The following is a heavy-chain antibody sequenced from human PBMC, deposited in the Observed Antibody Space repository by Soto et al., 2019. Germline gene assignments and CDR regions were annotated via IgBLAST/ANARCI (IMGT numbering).Heavy chain of an antibody. J-gene: IGHJ3*02. CDR1: GDSIIRSF. V-gene: IGHV4-59*01. CDR3: ARGAWHFSGPDSFDT. Sequence: QVQLQESGPRLVKSSETLSLVCSVSGDSIIRSFCGWIRQSPGKGLEYIGYISDSGVTDYDPSLKTPSPISVDTSNTQFSLKLTSVTSADTAIYYCARGAWHFSGPDSFDTWGQGTMFTVSS. D-gene: IGHD2-15*01. CDR2: ISDSGVT.